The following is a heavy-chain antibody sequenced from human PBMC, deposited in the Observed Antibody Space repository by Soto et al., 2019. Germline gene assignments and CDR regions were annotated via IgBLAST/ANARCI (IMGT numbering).Heavy chain of an antibody. CDR2: IYYSGST. CDR3: ARQSGYSSGWSDY. J-gene: IGHJ4*02. D-gene: IGHD6-19*01. V-gene: IGHV4-39*01. Sequence: QLQLQESGPGLVKPSETLSLTCTVSGGSISSSSYYWGWIRQPPRKALEWIGSIYYSGSTYYNPSLKSRVTISVDTSKNQFSLKLSSVTAADTAVYYCARQSGYSSGWSDYWGQGTLVTVSS. CDR1: GGSISSSSYY.